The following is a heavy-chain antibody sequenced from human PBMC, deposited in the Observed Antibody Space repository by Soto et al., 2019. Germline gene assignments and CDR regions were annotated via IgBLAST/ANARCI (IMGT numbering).Heavy chain of an antibody. D-gene: IGHD3-22*01. CDR3: ARRLETAYDSSGYAFDI. J-gene: IGHJ3*02. CDR2: IYPGDSDT. V-gene: IGHV5-51*01. CDR1: GYSFTSYW. Sequence: GESLKISCKGSGYSFTSYWIGWVRQMPGKGLEWVGIIYPGDSDTGYSPSFQGQVNISADKSINTAYLQWSSLKASDTAMYYGARRLETAYDSSGYAFDIWGQGTMVTVSS.